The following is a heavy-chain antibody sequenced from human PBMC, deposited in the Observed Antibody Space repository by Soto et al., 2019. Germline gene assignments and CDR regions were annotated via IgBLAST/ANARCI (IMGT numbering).Heavy chain of an antibody. D-gene: IGHD3-10*01. CDR2: IGSAGGT. J-gene: IGHJ2*01. V-gene: IGHV3-13*04. Sequence: EVRLVESGGGLVQPGGSLRLSCAASGFTFSTCYMHWVRQGTGKGLEWVSSIGSAGGTYYAGSVKGRFTTSRENAKNSLYLQMNSLRAEDTAVYYCARAESMVRGHYLDLWGRGTLVTVSS. CDR3: ARAESMVRGHYLDL. CDR1: GFTFSTCY.